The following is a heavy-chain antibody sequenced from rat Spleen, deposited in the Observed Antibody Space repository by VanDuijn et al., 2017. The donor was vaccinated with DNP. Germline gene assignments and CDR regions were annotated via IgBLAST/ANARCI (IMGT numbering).Heavy chain of an antibody. D-gene: IGHD1-6*01. V-gene: IGHV5-22*01. CDR1: GFTFSDYY. J-gene: IGHJ2*01. Sequence: EVQLVESGGGLVQPGRSLKLSCAASGFTFSDYYMAWVRQAPTKGLEWVAYISYDGSRTYNGDSVKGRFTISRDIAKNTLYLQMNSLRSEDTATYYCARHVLPLRIWDYWGQGVMVTVSS. CDR2: ISYDGSRT. CDR3: ARHVLPLRIWDY.